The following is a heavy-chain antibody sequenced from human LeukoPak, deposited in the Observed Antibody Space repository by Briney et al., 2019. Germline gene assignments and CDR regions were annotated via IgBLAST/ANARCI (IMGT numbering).Heavy chain of an antibody. Sequence: PSETLSLTCAVYGGSFSGYYWSWIRQPPGKGLEWIGEINHSGSTNYNPSLRSRVTISVDTSKNQFSLKLSSVTAADTAVYYCARRYSSSWSWFDPWGQGTLVTVSS. V-gene: IGHV4-34*01. J-gene: IGHJ5*02. CDR1: GGSFSGYY. D-gene: IGHD6-13*01. CDR2: INHSGST. CDR3: ARRYSSSWSWFDP.